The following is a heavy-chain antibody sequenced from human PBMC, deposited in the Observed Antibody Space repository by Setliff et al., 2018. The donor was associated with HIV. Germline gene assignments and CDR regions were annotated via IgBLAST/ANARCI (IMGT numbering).Heavy chain of an antibody. CDR2: FDPQDGET. CDR3: ARSSGWYQGDFDY. CDR1: GDTRPRLS. V-gene: IGHV1-24*01. Sequence: EASVKVSCKVSGDTRPRLSMHWVRQAPKKGLEWMGYFDPQDGETVHAQKFQGRVTLTEDTSTDTAYMELSGLRSEDTAVYYCARSSGWYQGDFDYWGQGTLVTVSS. D-gene: IGHD6-19*01. J-gene: IGHJ4*02.